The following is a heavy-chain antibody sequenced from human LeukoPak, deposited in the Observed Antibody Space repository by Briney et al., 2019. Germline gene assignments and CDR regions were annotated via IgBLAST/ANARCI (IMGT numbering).Heavy chain of an antibody. V-gene: IGHV1-69*04. Sequence: GASVKVFCKASGYTFTSYGISWVRQAPGQGLEWMGRIIPILGIANYAQKFQGRVTITADKSTSTAYMELSSLRSEDTAVYYCARDGSRITMIVAPPDYWGQGTLVTVSS. D-gene: IGHD3-22*01. CDR1: GYTFTSYG. J-gene: IGHJ4*02. CDR2: IIPILGIA. CDR3: ARDGSRITMIVAPPDY.